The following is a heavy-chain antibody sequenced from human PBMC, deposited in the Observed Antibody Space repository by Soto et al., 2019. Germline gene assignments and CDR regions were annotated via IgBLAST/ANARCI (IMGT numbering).Heavy chain of an antibody. D-gene: IGHD3-9*01. CDR2: IYYNGNT. V-gene: IGHV4-59*11. CDR1: GGAINDHY. CDR3: ARVRTGYFDY. J-gene: IGHJ4*02. Sequence: LSETLSLTCTLSGGAINDHYCSFIRQPPGKGLEWIGYIYYNGNTNYNPSLESRVTISVDRSRNQFSLRLTSLTAADTAVYYFARVRTGYFDYWGRGALVTVSS.